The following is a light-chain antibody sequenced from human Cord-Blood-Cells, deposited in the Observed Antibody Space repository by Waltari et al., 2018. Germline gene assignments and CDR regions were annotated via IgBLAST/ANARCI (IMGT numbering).Light chain of an antibody. CDR3: AAWDDSLNGPV. J-gene: IGLJ3*02. CDR1: SSNIGSNT. CDR2: SNN. Sequence: QSVLTQPPSASGTPGQRVTISCSGSSSNIGSNTVNWYQQPPGTAPKLLIYSNNQRPSGVPDPFSGSKSGTSASLAIRGLQSEDEADYYCAAWDDSLNGPVFGGGTKLTVL. V-gene: IGLV1-44*01.